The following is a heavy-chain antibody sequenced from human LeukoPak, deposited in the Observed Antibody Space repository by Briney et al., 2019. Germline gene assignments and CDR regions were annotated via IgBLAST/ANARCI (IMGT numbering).Heavy chain of an antibody. CDR2: IYSGDTT. V-gene: IGHV3-66*01. CDR3: ARYQQPDYYYSGMDV. Sequence: GGSRRLSCAASGFTLSSYAMSWVRQAPGKGLEWVPVIYSGDTTFYADSVRGKFTISRDNSKNTLYLQMNSLRADDTAVYYCARYQQPDYYYSGMDVWGQGTTVTVSS. CDR1: GFTLSSYA. D-gene: IGHD6-13*01. J-gene: IGHJ6*02.